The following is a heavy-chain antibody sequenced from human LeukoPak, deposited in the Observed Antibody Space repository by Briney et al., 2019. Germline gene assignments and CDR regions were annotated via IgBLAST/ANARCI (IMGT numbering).Heavy chain of an antibody. V-gene: IGHV4-59*08. Sequence: PSETLSLTCTVSGVSISTYYWSWIRQPPGKGLEWIGCIYYSGSTNYNPSLKSRVTISVDTSKNQFSLKLTSVTAADTAVYYCARHGLAVAGAGYFDYWGQGTLVTVSS. CDR2: IYYSGST. D-gene: IGHD6-19*01. CDR1: GVSISTYY. J-gene: IGHJ4*02. CDR3: ARHGLAVAGAGYFDY.